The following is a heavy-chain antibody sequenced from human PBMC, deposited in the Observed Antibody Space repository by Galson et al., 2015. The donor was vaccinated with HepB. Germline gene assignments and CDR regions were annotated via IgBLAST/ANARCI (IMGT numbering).Heavy chain of an antibody. CDR2: INHSGST. D-gene: IGHD2-2*02. CDR1: GGSFSGYY. CDR3: ARDGAGYCSSTSCYTLDY. V-gene: IGHV4-34*01. Sequence: ETLSLTCAVYGGSFSGYYWSWIRQPPGKGLEWIGEINHSGSTNYNPSLKSRVTISVDTSKNQFSLKLSSVTAADTAVYYCARDGAGYCSSTSCYTLDYWGQGTLVTVSS. J-gene: IGHJ4*02.